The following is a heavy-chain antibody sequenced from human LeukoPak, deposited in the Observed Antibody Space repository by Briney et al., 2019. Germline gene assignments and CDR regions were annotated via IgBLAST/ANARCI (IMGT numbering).Heavy chain of an antibody. Sequence: GASVKVSCKASGYTFTSYYMHWVRQAPGQGLEWMGIINPSGGSTSYAQKFQGRVTMTRDTSTSTVYMGLSSLRSEDTAVYYCARGSSRAYYYDSSGYYFYYWGQGTLVTVSS. CDR2: INPSGGST. CDR3: ARGSSRAYYYDSSGYYFYY. V-gene: IGHV1-46*01. J-gene: IGHJ4*02. D-gene: IGHD3-22*01. CDR1: GYTFTSYY.